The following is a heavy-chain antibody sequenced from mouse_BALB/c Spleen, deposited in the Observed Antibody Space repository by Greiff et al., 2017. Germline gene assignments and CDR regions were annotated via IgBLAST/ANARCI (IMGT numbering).Heavy chain of an antibody. D-gene: IGHD2-5*01. CDR1: GYAFSSYW. V-gene: IGHV1-80*01. CDR2: IYPGDGDT. CDR3: ARSYSRGYYFDY. J-gene: IGHJ2*01. Sequence: QVQLQQSGAELVRPGSSVKISCKASGYAFSSYWMNWVKQRPGQGLEWIGQIYPGDGDTNYNGKFKGKATLTADKSSSTAYMQLSSLTSEDSAVYFCARSYSRGYYFDYWGQGTTLTVSS.